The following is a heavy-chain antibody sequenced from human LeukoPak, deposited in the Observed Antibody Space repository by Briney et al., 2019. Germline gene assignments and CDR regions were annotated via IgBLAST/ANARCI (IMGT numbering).Heavy chain of an antibody. D-gene: IGHD3-3*01. Sequence: SETLSLSCTVSGASISGYYWSWIRQPPGKGLEWIGYIYYSGSTNYNPSLKSRVTISVDTSKNQFSLKLSSVTAADTAVYYCARGSYYDFWSGYYTGGYFDYWGQGTLVTVSS. CDR2: IYYSGST. V-gene: IGHV4-59*01. CDR3: ARGSYYDFWSGYYTGGYFDY. CDR1: GASISGYY. J-gene: IGHJ4*02.